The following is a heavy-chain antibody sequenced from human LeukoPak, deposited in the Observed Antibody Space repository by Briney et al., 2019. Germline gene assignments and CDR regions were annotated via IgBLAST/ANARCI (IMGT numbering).Heavy chain of an antibody. CDR2: INHSGNT. D-gene: IGHD5-12*01. CDR1: GGSFSGYY. Sequence: TSETLSLTCAVYGGSFSGYYWSWIRQPPGKGLEWIGEINHSGNTNYNPSLKSRVTISVDTSKNQFSLKLSSVTAADTAVYYCARVRIVATNSRPFDYWGQGTLVTVSS. V-gene: IGHV4-34*01. CDR3: ARVRIVATNSRPFDY. J-gene: IGHJ4*02.